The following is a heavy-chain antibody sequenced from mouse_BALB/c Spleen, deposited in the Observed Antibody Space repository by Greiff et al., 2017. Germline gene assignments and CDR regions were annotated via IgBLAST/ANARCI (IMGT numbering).Heavy chain of an antibody. D-gene: IGHD2-12*01. V-gene: IGHV5-4*02. J-gene: IGHJ4*01. CDR2: ISDGGSYT. CDR1: GFTFSDYY. Sequence: EVNVVESGGGLVKPGGSLKLSCAASGFTFSDYYMYWVRQTPEKRLEWVATISDGGSYTYYPDSVKGRFTISRDNAKNNLYLQMSSLKSEDTAMYYCARRERREYYYAMDYWGQGTSVTVSS. CDR3: ARRERREYYYAMDY.